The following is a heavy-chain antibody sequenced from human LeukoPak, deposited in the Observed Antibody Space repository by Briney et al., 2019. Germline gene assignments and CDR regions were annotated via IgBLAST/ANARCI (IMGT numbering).Heavy chain of an antibody. V-gene: IGHV1-2*02. CDR1: GYTFTGYY. CDR2: INPNSGGT. Sequence: ASVKVSCKASGYTFTGYYMHWVRQAPGQGLEWMGWINPNSGGTNYAQKFQGRVTMTRDRSISTAYMELSRLRSDDTAVYYCARALTGTTYGYFDYWGQGTLVTVSS. J-gene: IGHJ4*02. CDR3: ARALTGTTYGYFDY. D-gene: IGHD1-7*01.